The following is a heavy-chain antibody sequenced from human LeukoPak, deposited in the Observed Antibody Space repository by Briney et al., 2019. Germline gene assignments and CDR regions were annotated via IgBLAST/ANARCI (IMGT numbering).Heavy chain of an antibody. J-gene: IGHJ4*02. D-gene: IGHD6-19*01. V-gene: IGHV5-51*03. CDR1: GYSFTSYW. CDR2: IYPGDSDT. CDR3: ARSQWLANFDY. Sequence: GESLKISCKGSGYSFTSYWVGGVRPIRGKGLEWMGIIYPGDSDTRYSPSFQGQVTISADKSISTAYLQWSSLKASDTAMYYCARSQWLANFDYWGQGTLVTVSS.